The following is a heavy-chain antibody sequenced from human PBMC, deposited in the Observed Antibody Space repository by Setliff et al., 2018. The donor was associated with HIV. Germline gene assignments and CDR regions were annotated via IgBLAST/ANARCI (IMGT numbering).Heavy chain of an antibody. CDR2: IYTSGTT. CDR1: GVSISGHF. D-gene: IGHD3-9*01. J-gene: IGHJ5*02. CDR3: ARARYGTSFDP. V-gene: IGHV4-4*09. Sequence: PSETLSLTCFVSGVSISGHFWGWIRQPPGKGLEWIGYIYTSGTTEYNPSLDSRVTISVDTSRDQFSLNLRSVTAADTAVYFCARARYGTSFDPWGQGTLVTVSS.